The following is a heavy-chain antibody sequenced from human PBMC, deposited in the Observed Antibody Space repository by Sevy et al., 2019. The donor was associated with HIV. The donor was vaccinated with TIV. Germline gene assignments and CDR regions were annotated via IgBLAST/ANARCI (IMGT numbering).Heavy chain of an antibody. CDR1: GFTFSSYS. CDR2: LSSSSIYI. V-gene: IGHV3-21*01. Sequence: GGSLRLSCAASGFTFSSYSMNWVRRAPGKGLEWVSCLSSSSIYIYYADSVKGRFTISRDNAKNSLYLQMNSLRAEDTAVYYCARDPGFYCSGGSCYPRYYFDYWGQGTLVTVSS. CDR3: ARDPGFYCSGGSCYPRYYFDY. J-gene: IGHJ4*02. D-gene: IGHD2-15*01.